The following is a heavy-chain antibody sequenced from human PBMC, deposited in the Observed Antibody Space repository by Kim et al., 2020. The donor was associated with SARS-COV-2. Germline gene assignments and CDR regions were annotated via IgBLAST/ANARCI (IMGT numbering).Heavy chain of an antibody. J-gene: IGHJ2*01. CDR3: AKVNDYGDYLQWYFDL. D-gene: IGHD4-17*01. Sequence: GGSLRLSCAASGFTFSSYAMSWVRQAPEKGLEWVSGISASGATPYYADSVKGRFTISRDKSKNTLYLQMNSLRAEDTAVYYCAKVNDYGDYLQWYFDLWGRGTLVTVSS. CDR2: ISASGATP. CDR1: GFTFSSYA. V-gene: IGHV3-23*01.